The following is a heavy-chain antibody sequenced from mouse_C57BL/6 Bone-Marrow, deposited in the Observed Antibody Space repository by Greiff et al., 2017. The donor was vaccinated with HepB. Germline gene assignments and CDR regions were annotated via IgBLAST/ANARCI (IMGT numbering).Heavy chain of an antibody. D-gene: IGHD3-2*02. CDR1: GYTFTDYE. J-gene: IGHJ2*01. CDR2: IDPETGGT. V-gene: IGHV1-15*01. Sequence: VQLQQSGAELVRPGASVTLSCKASGYTFTDYEMHWVKQTPVHGLEWIGAIDPETGGTAYNQKFKGKAILTADKSSSTAYMGLRSLTSEDSAVYYCTRGLRLLFDYWGQGTTLTVSS. CDR3: TRGLRLLFDY.